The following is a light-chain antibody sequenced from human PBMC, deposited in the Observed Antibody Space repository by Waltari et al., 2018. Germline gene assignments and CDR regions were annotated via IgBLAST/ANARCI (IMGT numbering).Light chain of an antibody. CDR1: SSDIGNYNL. V-gene: IGLV2-23*01. CDR3: CSYAGSAVSV. Sequence: QSALTQTATVSGSPGQSITISCSGTSSDIGNYNLVSWYRQHPGKAPTLIIYDANTRPAAISNRFCGSKPGTTVFLTFTGLQTADEADYYCCSYAGSAVSVFGGGTKVTVL. J-gene: IGLJ3*02. CDR2: DAN.